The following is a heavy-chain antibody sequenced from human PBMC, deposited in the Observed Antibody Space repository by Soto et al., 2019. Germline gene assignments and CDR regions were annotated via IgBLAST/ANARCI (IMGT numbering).Heavy chain of an antibody. V-gene: IGHV4-38-2*01. CDR1: GYSISSGYY. CDR2: IYHSGST. CDR3: ARLDSSGPNWGYFDY. Sequence: SETLSLTCAVSGYSISSGYYWGWIRQPPGKGLEWIGSIYHSGSTYYNPSLKSRATISVDTSKNQFSLKLSSVTAADTAVYYCARLDSSGPNWGYFDYWGQGTLVTVSS. D-gene: IGHD3-22*01. J-gene: IGHJ4*02.